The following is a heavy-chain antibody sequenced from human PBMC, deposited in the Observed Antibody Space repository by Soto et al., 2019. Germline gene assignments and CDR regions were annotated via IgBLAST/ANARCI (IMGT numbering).Heavy chain of an antibody. J-gene: IGHJ5*02. Sequence: SETLSLTCTVSGGSISSGAYYWSWIRQHPGRGLEWIGYIYYRGSTYYNPSLKSRLTMSVDTSENQFSLKLSSVTAADTAVYYCARLQYDFLSGQESPGWFDPWGQGTLVTVSS. CDR1: GGSISSGAYY. D-gene: IGHD3-3*01. CDR3: ARLQYDFLSGQESPGWFDP. V-gene: IGHV4-31*03. CDR2: IYYRGST.